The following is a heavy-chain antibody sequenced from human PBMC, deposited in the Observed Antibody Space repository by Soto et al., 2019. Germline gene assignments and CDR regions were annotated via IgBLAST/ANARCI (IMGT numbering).Heavy chain of an antibody. CDR2: IYYSGST. D-gene: IGHD1-26*01. J-gene: IGHJ5*02. CDR1: GGSISSYY. CDR3: ARCLFSYGARFDP. V-gene: IGHV4-59*01. Sequence: SETLSLTCTVSGGSISSYYWSWIRQPPGKGLEWIGYIYYSGSTNYNPSLKSRVTISVDTSKNQFSLKLSSVTAADTAVYYCARCLFSYGARFDPWGQETLVTVSS.